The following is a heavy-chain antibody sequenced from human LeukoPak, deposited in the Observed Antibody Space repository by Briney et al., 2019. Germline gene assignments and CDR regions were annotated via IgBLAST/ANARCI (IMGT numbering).Heavy chain of an antibody. D-gene: IGHD2-21*01. CDR2: INHSGST. V-gene: IGHV4-34*01. CDR3: ARVNPSIYDY. Sequence: SETLSLTCAVYGGSFSGYYWSWIRQPPGKGLEWIGEINHSGSTNYNPSLKSRVTISVDTSKNQFSLKLSSVTAADTAVYYCARVNPSIYDYWGQGTLVTASS. J-gene: IGHJ4*02. CDR1: GGSFSGYY.